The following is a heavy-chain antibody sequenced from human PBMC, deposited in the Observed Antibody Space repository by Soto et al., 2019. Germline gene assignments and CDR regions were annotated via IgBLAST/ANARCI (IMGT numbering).Heavy chain of an antibody. CDR2: INPNSGDT. Sequence: ASVKVSCKASGYTFTGQYMHWVRQAPGQGLEWMGWINPNSGDTNYAQKFQGRVTMTRDTSIGTAYMELSSLRSNDTAIYYCARESSGITLYGMDVWGQGTTVTVS. D-gene: IGHD1-7*01. J-gene: IGHJ6*02. V-gene: IGHV1-2*02. CDR3: ARESSGITLYGMDV. CDR1: GYTFTGQY.